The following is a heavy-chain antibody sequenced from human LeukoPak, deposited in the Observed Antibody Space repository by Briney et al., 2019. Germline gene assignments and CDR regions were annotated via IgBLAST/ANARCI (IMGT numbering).Heavy chain of an antibody. J-gene: IGHJ6*03. D-gene: IGHD3-22*01. CDR2: ISSSGSTI. V-gene: IGHV3-11*01. CDR1: GFTFSDYY. CDR3: ARDYYDRGYYYYMDV. Sequence: GGSLRLSCAASGFTFSDYYMSWIRQAPGKGLEWVSYISSSGSTIYYADSVKGRFTISRDNAKNSLYPQMNSLRAEDTAVYYCARDYYDRGYYYYMDVWGKGATVTVSS.